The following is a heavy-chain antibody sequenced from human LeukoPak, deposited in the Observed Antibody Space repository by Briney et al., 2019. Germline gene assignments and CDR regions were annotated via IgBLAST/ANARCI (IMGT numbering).Heavy chain of an antibody. CDR3: TRGPIVTSD. D-gene: IGHD3-10*01. J-gene: IGHJ4*02. V-gene: IGHV1-2*02. Sequence: ASVKVSCKASGYTFTGYYIHWVRQAPGQALEWMAWINPDSGGTSYAQKFRGRVTVTRDTSISTAYTVLSRLRSDDTAVYYCTRGPIVTSDWGQGTLVTVSS. CDR2: INPDSGGT. CDR1: GYTFTGYY.